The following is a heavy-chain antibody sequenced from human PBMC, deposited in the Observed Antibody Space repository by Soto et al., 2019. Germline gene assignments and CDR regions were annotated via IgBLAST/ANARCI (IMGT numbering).Heavy chain of an antibody. Sequence: SATLSLTCTVYGGSISSYYWSWIRQPPGKGLEWLGYIYYSGSTNYNPSLKSRVTISVDTSKNQFSLKLSSVTAAVTALYYCEGGTRTTSGVDVWGQGTTGTV. CDR2: IYYSGST. CDR1: GGSISSYY. J-gene: IGHJ6*02. V-gene: IGHV4-59*01. D-gene: IGHD4-4*01. CDR3: EGGTRTTSGVDV.